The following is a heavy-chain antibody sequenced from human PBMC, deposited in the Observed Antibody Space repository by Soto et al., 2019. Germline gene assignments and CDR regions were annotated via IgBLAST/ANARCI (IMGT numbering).Heavy chain of an antibody. D-gene: IGHD3-22*01. CDR3: APDPSYDSSGYYPG. CDR2: IVVGSGNT. CDR1: GFTFTSSA. J-gene: IGHJ4*02. Sequence: ASVKVSCKASGFTFTSSAVQWVRQARGQRLEWIGWIVVGSGNTNYAQKFQERVTITRDMSTSTAYMELSSLRSEDTAVYYCAPDPSYDSSGYYPGWGQGTLVTVSS. V-gene: IGHV1-58*01.